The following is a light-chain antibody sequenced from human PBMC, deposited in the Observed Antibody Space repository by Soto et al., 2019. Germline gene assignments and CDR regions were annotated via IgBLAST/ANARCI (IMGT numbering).Light chain of an antibody. J-gene: IGKJ4*01. V-gene: IGKV3-20*01. CDR3: QQYGSSPLT. CDR1: QTVNNNY. CDR2: GAS. Sequence: ELVLTQSPGTLSLSPGERATLSCRASQTVNNNYLAWYQQIPGRAPRLLISGASGRATGTPDRFSGSASGTDFTLTISRLEPEDFAVYYCQQYGSSPLTFGGGTKVEIK.